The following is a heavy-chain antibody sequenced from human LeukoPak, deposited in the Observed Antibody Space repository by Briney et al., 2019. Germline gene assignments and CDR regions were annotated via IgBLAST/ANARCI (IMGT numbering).Heavy chain of an antibody. J-gene: IGHJ4*02. CDR1: GFSLSIYW. CDR3: GRANRASYGDLNEDN. CDR2: IKHDGSNK. Sequence: PGGSLRLSCAAPGFSLSIYWMAWVRQAPGKGLERVANIKHDGSNKYYVDSVKGRFTISRDNAKNLLYLQMDSLRAEDTAVYYCGRANRASYGDLNEDNWGQGTLVTVSS. V-gene: IGHV3-7*04. D-gene: IGHD4-17*01.